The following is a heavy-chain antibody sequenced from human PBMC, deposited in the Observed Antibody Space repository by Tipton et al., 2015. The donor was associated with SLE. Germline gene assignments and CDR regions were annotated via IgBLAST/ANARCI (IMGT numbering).Heavy chain of an antibody. CDR3: ARYYDFWSGLYYFDY. CDR2: IYYSGST. CDR1: GGSISSYY. Sequence: TLSLTCTVSGGSISSYYWSWIRQPPGKGLEWIGYIYYSGSTNYNPSLKSRVTISVDTSKNQFSLKLSSVTAADTAVYYCARYYDFWSGLYYFDYWGQGTLVTVSS. V-gene: IGHV4-59*08. J-gene: IGHJ4*02. D-gene: IGHD3-3*01.